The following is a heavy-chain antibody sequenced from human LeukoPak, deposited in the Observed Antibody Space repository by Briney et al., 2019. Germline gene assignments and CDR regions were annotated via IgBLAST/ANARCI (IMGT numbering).Heavy chain of an antibody. J-gene: IGHJ4*02. D-gene: IGHD3-9*01. CDR3: AKWGDYDVLTGYYVSDY. CDR2: ITGGGSGI. V-gene: IGHV3-23*01. Sequence: PGGSLRLSCAASGFTFSNYAMSWVRQAPGKGLEWVSAITGGGSGIYYADSMKSRFTISRDNSKNTLYLQINSLRAEDTAVYYCAKWGDYDVLTGYYVSDYWGQGTQVTVSS. CDR1: GFTFSNYA.